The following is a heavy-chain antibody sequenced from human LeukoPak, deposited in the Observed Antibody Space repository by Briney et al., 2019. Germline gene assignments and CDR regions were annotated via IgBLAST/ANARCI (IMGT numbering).Heavy chain of an antibody. J-gene: IGHJ3*02. V-gene: IGHV4-4*07. CDR1: GGSISSYY. CDR2: IYTSGSA. D-gene: IGHD3-22*01. Sequence: SETLSLTCTVSGGSISSYYCSWIRQPPGKGLEWIGRIYTSGSADYNPSLKSRVTMSVDTSKNQFSLKLSSVTVADTAVYYCARDRGYYDSSGYYAFDIWGQGTMVTVSS. CDR3: ARDRGYYDSSGYYAFDI.